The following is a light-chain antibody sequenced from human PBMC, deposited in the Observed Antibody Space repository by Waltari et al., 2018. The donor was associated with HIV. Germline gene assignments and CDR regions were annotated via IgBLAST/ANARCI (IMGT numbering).Light chain of an antibody. J-gene: IGLJ2*01. CDR3: CAYAGPTGLSEV. Sequence: QSALTQPASVSGSPGQSITISCTGTSRDIGAYNYVSWYQQPPDKAPKLIIYDVGTRPSGVSDRFSGSKSGNTASLTISGLQSEDEADYHCCAYAGPTGLSEVFGGGTKLTVL. V-gene: IGLV2-23*02. CDR1: SRDIGAYNY. CDR2: DVG.